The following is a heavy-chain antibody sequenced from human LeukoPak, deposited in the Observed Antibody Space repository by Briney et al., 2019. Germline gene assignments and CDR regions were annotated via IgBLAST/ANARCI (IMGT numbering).Heavy chain of an antibody. J-gene: IGHJ6*03. CDR3: ARVARGDYYYYYMDV. D-gene: IGHD3-10*01. Sequence: GGSLRLSCAASGFTFSSYAMSWVRQAPGKGLEWVANIKQDGSEKYYVDSVKGRFTISRDNAKNSLYLQMNSLRAEDTALYYCARVARGDYYYYYMDVWGKGTTVTVSS. CDR2: IKQDGSEK. V-gene: IGHV3-7*01. CDR1: GFTFSSYA.